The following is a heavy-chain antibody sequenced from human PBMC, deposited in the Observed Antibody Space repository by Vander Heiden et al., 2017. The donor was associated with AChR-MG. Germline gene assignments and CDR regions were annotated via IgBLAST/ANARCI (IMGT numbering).Heavy chain of an antibody. CDR1: GFNFRNYA. Sequence: EVQLLESGGGLVQAGGSLRLSCAGSGFNFRNYAMSWVRQAPGKGLEWLSGVGGSGRDTYYADSVKGRFTISKDNSKNTLYLQMNSLRIEDTAIYYCAKDPDMTTVRVLSYFDFWGQGTQVTVSS. J-gene: IGHJ4*02. D-gene: IGHD3-10*01. CDR2: VGGSGRDT. CDR3: AKDPDMTTVRVLSYFDF. V-gene: IGHV3-23*01.